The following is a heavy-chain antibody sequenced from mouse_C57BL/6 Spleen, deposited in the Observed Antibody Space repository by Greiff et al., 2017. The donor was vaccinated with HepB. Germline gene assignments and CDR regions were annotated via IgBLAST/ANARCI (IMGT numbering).Heavy chain of an antibody. J-gene: IGHJ4*01. CDR2: ISYDGSN. V-gene: IGHV3-6*01. CDR3: ARGMDY. CDR1: GYSITSGYY. Sequence: EVQLKESGPGLVKPSQSLSLTCSVTGYSITSGYYWNWIRQFPGNKLEWMGYISYDGSNNYNPSLKNRISITRDTSKNQFFLKLNSVTTEDTATYYCARGMDYWGQGTSVTVSS.